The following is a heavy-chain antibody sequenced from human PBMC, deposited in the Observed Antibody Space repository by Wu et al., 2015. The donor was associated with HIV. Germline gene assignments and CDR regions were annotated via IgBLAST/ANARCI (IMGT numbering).Heavy chain of an antibody. CDR1: GYIFTDYY. Sequence: QVQLVQSGTELVKPGASVKVSCKASGYIFTDYYIHWVRQAPGQGLEWMGWINPNSGGTNYAQNFRGRVTVTRETSITTVYMVLSRLRSDDTAVYYCARTRNYYFGMDVWGQGP. V-gene: IGHV1-2*02. CDR3: ARTRNYYFGMDV. D-gene: IGHD3/OR15-3a*01. CDR2: INPNSGGT. J-gene: IGHJ6*02.